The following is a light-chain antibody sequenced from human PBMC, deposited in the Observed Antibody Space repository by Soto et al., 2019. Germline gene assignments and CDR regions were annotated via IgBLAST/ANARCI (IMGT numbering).Light chain of an antibody. CDR1: SSDVGGYDY. CDR3: CSYGGSNNLV. V-gene: IGLV2-8*01. Sequence: QSVLTQPPSASGSPGQSVAISCTGTSSDVGGYDYVSWYQHHPGKAPKLLIYEVIKRPSGVPDRFSGSKSGNTASLTVSGLQAEDEAFYSCCSYGGSNNLVFGGGTKLTGL. CDR2: EVI. J-gene: IGLJ2*01.